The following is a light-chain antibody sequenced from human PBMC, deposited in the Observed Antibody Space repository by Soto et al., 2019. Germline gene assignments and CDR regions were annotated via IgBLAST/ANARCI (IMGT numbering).Light chain of an antibody. CDR2: DAS. J-gene: IGKJ2*01. CDR3: QQYAYSPRT. V-gene: IGKV3-20*01. Sequence: EVVLTQSPGTLSLSPGERATLPCRASQSVGNNYLAWYQQKSGQAPRLLIYDASTRATGIPDRFSGSGSGTDFTLSISRPEPEDFAVYYCQQYAYSPRTFGRGTKVDIK. CDR1: QSVGNNY.